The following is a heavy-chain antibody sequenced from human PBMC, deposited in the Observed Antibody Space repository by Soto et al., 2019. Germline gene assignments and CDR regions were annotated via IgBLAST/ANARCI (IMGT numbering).Heavy chain of an antibody. Sequence: PGGSLRLSCASSGFTFSGSAMHWVRQASGKGLEWVGRIRSKANSYATAYAASVKGRFTISRDDSKNTAYLQMNSLKTEDTAVYYCAKYFGPPTSPIEFWGQGTLVTVSS. CDR2: IRSKANSYAT. CDR3: AKYFGPPTSPIEF. D-gene: IGHD3-9*01. V-gene: IGHV3-73*01. J-gene: IGHJ4*02. CDR1: GFTFSGSA.